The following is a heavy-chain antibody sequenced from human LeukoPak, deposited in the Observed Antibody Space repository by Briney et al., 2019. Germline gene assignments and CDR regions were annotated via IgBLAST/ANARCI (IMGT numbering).Heavy chain of an antibody. Sequence: GGSLRLSCEASGFTFSTYGFHWVRQAPGKGLEWVSFIPYDGTKRDHADSVRGRSTISRENSKNTMYLQMNSLRAEDTALYYCARDLKVYSSSSPWFDPWGQGTLVTVSS. CDR3: ARDLKVYSSSSPWFDP. V-gene: IGHV3-30*02. CDR1: GFTFSTYG. CDR2: IPYDGTKR. J-gene: IGHJ5*02. D-gene: IGHD6-6*01.